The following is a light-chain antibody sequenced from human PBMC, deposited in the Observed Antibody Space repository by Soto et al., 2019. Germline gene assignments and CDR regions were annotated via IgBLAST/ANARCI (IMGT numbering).Light chain of an antibody. CDR2: YVS. CDR1: SSDVGRYNY. V-gene: IGLV2-11*01. Sequence: QSALTQPRSVSGSPGQSVTISCTGASSDVGRYNYVSWYQQHPGKAPKLIISYVSKRPSGVPDRFSGSKSGNTASLTISGLQAEDEADYYCCSFAGSYVVFGGGTQLTVL. J-gene: IGLJ2*01. CDR3: CSFAGSYVV.